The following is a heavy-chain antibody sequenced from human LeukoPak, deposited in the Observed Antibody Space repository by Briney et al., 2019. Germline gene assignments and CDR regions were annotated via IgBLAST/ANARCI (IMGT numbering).Heavy chain of an antibody. Sequence: SETLSLTCTVSGGSISSSSYYWGWIRQPPGKGLEWIGSIYYSGSTYYNPSLKSRVTISVDTSKNQFSLKLNSVTAADTAVYYCASSLGYCTNGVCYRSTNWFDPWGQGTLVTVSS. CDR3: ASSLGYCTNGVCYRSTNWFDP. D-gene: IGHD2-8*01. CDR1: GGSISSSSYY. V-gene: IGHV4-39*01. CDR2: IYYSGST. J-gene: IGHJ5*02.